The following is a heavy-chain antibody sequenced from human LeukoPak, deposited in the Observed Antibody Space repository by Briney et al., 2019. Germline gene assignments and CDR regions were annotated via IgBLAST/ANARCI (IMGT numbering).Heavy chain of an antibody. CDR3: ARDGADYGGNSAWFDP. CDR2: INPNSGGT. Sequence: ASVKVSCKASGYTFTGYYMHWVRQAPGQGLEWMGWINPNSGGTNYAQKFQGRVTMTRDTSISTAYMELSRLRSDDTAVYYCARDGADYGGNSAWFDPWGQGTLVTVPS. J-gene: IGHJ5*02. V-gene: IGHV1-2*02. CDR1: GYTFTGYY. D-gene: IGHD4-23*01.